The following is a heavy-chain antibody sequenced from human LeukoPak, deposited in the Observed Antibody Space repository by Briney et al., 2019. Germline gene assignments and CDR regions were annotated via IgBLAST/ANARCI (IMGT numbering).Heavy chain of an antibody. D-gene: IGHD3-10*01. CDR1: GFIFVDYA. Sequence: GRSLRLSCAASGFIFVDYAMHWVRQAPGKGLEWVSGINWNSDSIGYADSVEGRFTISRDNAKNSLYLQMNSLRAEDTALYYCAKYIFTMVRGVFDCWGQGTLVTVSS. CDR2: INWNSDSI. J-gene: IGHJ4*02. V-gene: IGHV3-9*01. CDR3: AKYIFTMVRGVFDC.